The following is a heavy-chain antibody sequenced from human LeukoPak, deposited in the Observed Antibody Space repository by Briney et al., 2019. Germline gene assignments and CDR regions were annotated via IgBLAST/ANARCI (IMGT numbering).Heavy chain of an antibody. CDR1: GYTFTSYA. CDR3: ARDGLPALDYYNSGGYDYFDY. CDR2: INTHTGNP. D-gene: IGHD3-10*01. J-gene: IGHJ4*02. V-gene: IGHV7-4-1*02. Sequence: ASVKVSCKASGYTFTSYAMNWVRQAPGQGLRWMGWINTHTGNPTYAQDFTGRFVFSLDTSVNTAYLQISSLTAEDSAVYYCARDGLPALDYYNSGGYDYFDYWGQGALVTVSS.